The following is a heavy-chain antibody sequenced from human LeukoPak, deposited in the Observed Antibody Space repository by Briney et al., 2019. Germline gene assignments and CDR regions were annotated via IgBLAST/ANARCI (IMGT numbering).Heavy chain of an antibody. Sequence: SETLSLTCTVSGGSISSSSYYWGWIRQPPGKGLEWIGSIYYGGSTYYNPSLKSRVTISVDTSKNQFSLKLSSVTAADTAVYYCARGGNYYDSSGYYGWGQGTLVTVSS. J-gene: IGHJ4*02. V-gene: IGHV4-39*07. D-gene: IGHD3-22*01. CDR2: IYYGGST. CDR3: ARGGNYYDSSGYYG. CDR1: GGSISSSSYY.